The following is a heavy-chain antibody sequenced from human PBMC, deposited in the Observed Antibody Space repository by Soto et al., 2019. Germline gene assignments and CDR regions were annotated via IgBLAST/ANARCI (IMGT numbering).Heavy chain of an antibody. D-gene: IGHD3-16*01. J-gene: IGHJ4*02. V-gene: IGHV3-74*01. Sequence: EVQLVESGGGLVQPGGSLRLSCAASGFTFSSYWMHWVRQAPGKGLVWVSRTNEDGSIINYADSVKGRFTISRDNDKNTLYLEMNSLGVEDTVVYYCTRDMGGGGGYWGPGTLVTVSS. CDR2: TNEDGSII. CDR1: GFTFSSYW. CDR3: TRDMGGGGGY.